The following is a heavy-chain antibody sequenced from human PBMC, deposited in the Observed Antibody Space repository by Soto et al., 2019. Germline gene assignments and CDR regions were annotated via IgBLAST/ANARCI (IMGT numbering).Heavy chain of an antibody. Sequence: EVQLVESGGGLVQPGRSLRLSCTASGFTFGDYAMSWVRQAPGKGLEWVGFIRSKAYGGTTEYAASVEGRFTISRDDSKSIAYLQMNSLKTEDTAVYYCTRGYSRGSFDPWGQGTLVTVSS. CDR1: GFTFGDYA. J-gene: IGHJ5*02. D-gene: IGHD1-20*01. CDR3: TRGYSRGSFDP. CDR2: IRSKAYGGTT. V-gene: IGHV3-49*04.